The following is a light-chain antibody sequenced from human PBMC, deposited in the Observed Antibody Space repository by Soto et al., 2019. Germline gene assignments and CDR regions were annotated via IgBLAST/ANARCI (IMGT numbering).Light chain of an antibody. V-gene: IGKV3-20*01. J-gene: IGKJ2*01. CDR3: LQYGSSPYT. CDR2: GAS. Sequence: EIVLTQSPGTLSLSPGERATLSCRASQSVSSSYLAWYQQKPGQAPRPLIYGASSRATGIPDRFSGSGSGTDVTPTISRLEPEEFAVYYCLQYGSSPYTVGQGTKLEIK. CDR1: QSVSSSY.